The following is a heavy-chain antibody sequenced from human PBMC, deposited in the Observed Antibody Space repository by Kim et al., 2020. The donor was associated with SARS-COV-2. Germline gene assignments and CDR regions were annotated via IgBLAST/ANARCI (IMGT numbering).Heavy chain of an antibody. Sequence: GGYLRLSCAASGLTFDDSAMNWVRQAPGKGLEWVAVISYDGRNKEYADSVKGRFSISRDNSKSTLSLQMNSLRVEDTGVYYCARGNYYESVSLSDYYNGMDVWGQGTTVTVSS. V-gene: IGHV3-30-3*01. J-gene: IGHJ6*02. CDR3: ARGNYYESVSLSDYYNGMDV. CDR2: ISYDGRNK. CDR1: GLTFDDSA. D-gene: IGHD3-10*01.